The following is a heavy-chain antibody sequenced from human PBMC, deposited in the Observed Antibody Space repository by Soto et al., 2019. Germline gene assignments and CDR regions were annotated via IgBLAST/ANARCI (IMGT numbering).Heavy chain of an antibody. CDR1: GGSISSYY. V-gene: IGHV4-59*12. CDR2: IYYSGST. Sequence: SETLSLTCTVSGGSISSYYWSWIRQPPGKGLEWIGYIYYSGSTNYNPSLKSRVTISVDTSKNQFSLKLSSVTAADTAVYYCARDYYGSGSYRYYYYYMDVWGKGTKVTVSS. D-gene: IGHD3-10*01. J-gene: IGHJ6*03. CDR3: ARDYYGSGSYRYYYYYMDV.